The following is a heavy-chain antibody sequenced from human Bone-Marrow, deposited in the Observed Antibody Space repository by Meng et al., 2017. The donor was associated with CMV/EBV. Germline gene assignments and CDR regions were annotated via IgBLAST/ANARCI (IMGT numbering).Heavy chain of an antibody. J-gene: IGHJ6*02. Sequence: SVKVSCKAAGGIFSSYGIIWVRQAPGQGLEWMGGIIPIFATGEHAQKFQGRLTITADESTGTAYMELSSLRSDDTAVYYCARSHRDDNLWGGTEARYYSFYGMDVWGPGTTVTVSS. CDR2: IIPIFATG. CDR1: GGIFSSYG. CDR3: ARSHRDDNLWGGTEARYYSFYGMDV. D-gene: IGHD3-16*01. V-gene: IGHV1-69*13.